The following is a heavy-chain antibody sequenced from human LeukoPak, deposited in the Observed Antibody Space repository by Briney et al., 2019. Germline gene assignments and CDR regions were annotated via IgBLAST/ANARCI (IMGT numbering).Heavy chain of an antibody. Sequence: PGGSLRLSCAASGFTFSSYWMHWVRQAPGKGLVWVSRINTDGSSTSYADSVKGRFTISRDNAKNTLYLQMNSLGAEDTAVYYCARRSGDWRDAFDIWGQGTMVTVSS. CDR3: ARRSGDWRDAFDI. CDR1: GFTFSSYW. CDR2: INTDGSST. D-gene: IGHD2-21*01. V-gene: IGHV3-74*01. J-gene: IGHJ3*02.